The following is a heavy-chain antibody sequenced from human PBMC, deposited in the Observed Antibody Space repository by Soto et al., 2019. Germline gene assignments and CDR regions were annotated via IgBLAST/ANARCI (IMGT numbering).Heavy chain of an antibody. J-gene: IGHJ6*02. Sequence: SQALSLTCAISGDSVSSNSAAWNWIRQSPSRGLEWLGRTYYRSKWYNDYAVSVKSRITINPDTSKNQFSLQLNSMTPEDTAVYYCARDGGIVATSDYYYYGMDVWGQGTTVTVSS. CDR2: TYYRSKWYN. D-gene: IGHD5-12*01. V-gene: IGHV6-1*01. CDR1: GDSVSSNSAA. CDR3: ARDGGIVATSDYYYYGMDV.